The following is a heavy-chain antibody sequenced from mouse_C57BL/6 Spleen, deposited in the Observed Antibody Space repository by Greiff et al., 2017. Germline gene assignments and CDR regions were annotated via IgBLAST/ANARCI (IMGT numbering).Heavy chain of an antibody. V-gene: IGHV1-4*01. CDR2: INPSSGYT. CDR1: GYTFTSYT. J-gene: IGHJ2*01. CDR3: ARWDYSNYGFDY. Sequence: LVESGAELARPGASVKMSCKASGYTFTSYTMHWVKQRPGQGLEWIGYINPSSGYTKYNQKFKDKATLTADKSSSTAYMQLSSLTSEDSAVYYCARWDYSNYGFDYWGQGTTLTVSS. D-gene: IGHD2-5*01.